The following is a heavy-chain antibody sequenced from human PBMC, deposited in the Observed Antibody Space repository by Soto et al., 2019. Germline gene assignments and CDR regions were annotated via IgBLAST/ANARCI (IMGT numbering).Heavy chain of an antibody. CDR2: IYYSGST. J-gene: IGHJ5*02. V-gene: IGHV4-39*01. CDR3: ARSHDDSNYWFDP. CDR1: GGSISSSSYY. Sequence: QLQLQESGPGLVKPSETLSLTCTVSGGSISSSSYYWGWIRQPPGKGLEWIGSIYYSGSTYYNPSLTSRVTISVDTSKNQVSLKLSSVTAADTAVYYCARSHDDSNYWFDPWGQGTLVTVSS. D-gene: IGHD4-4*01.